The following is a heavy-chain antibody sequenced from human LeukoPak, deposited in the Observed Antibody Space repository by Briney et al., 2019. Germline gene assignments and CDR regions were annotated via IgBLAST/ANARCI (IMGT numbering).Heavy chain of an antibody. CDR1: GFTFSDNY. V-gene: IGHV3-11*01. CDR2: IGPDGSTT. J-gene: IGHJ4*02. Sequence: GALRLSCAASGFTFSDNYMSWIRQPPGKGLEWVSYIGPDGSTTYYADSVKGRFAISRDNAKNSVFLQMNSLTVEDTAVYYCARARDLTHWGQGTQVTVSS. CDR3: ARARDLTH.